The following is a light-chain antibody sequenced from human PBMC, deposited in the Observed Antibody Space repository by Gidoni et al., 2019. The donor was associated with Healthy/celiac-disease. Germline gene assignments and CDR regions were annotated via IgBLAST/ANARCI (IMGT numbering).Light chain of an antibody. Sequence: ESVLTQSPCTLSLSPGERATLSCRASQSVSSSYLAWYQQKPGQAPRLLIYGASSRATGIPDRFSGSGSGTDFTLTISRLEPEDFAVYYCQQYGSSPQVTFGPGTKVDIK. CDR2: GAS. J-gene: IGKJ3*01. CDR1: QSVSSSY. V-gene: IGKV3-20*01. CDR3: QQYGSSPQVT.